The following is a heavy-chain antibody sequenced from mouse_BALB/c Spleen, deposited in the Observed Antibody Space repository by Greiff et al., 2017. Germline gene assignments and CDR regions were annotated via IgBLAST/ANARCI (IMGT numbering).Heavy chain of an antibody. CDR3: TRGYYGYNYAMDY. J-gene: IGHJ4*01. D-gene: IGHD2-2*01. CDR1: GYTFTSYW. CDR2: IDPSDSYT. Sequence: QVQLQQPGAELVKPGASVKMSCKASGYTFTSYWMHWVKQRPGQGLEWIGTIDPSDSYTSYNQKFKGKATLTVDTSSSTAYMQLSSLTSEDSAVYYCTRGYYGYNYAMDYWGQGTSVTVSS. V-gene: IGHV1S127*01.